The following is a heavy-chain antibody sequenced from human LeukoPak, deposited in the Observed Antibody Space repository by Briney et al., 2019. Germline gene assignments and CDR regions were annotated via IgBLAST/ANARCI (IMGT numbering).Heavy chain of an antibody. J-gene: IGHJ3*02. D-gene: IGHD3-22*01. CDR2: ISSSSSYI. V-gene: IGHV3-21*01. CDR3: ARERNYDSSGYYSHAFDI. Sequence: PGGSLRLSCAASGFTFSSYWMSWVRQAPGKGLEWVSSISSSSSYIYYADSVKGRFTISRDNAKNSLYLQMNSLRAEDTAVYYCARERNYDSSGYYSHAFDIWGQGTMVTVSS. CDR1: GFTFSSYW.